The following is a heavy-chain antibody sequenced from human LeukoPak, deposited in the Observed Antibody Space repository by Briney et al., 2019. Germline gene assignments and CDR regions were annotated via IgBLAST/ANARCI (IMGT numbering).Heavy chain of an antibody. V-gene: IGHV3-21*01. J-gene: IGHJ3*02. Sequence: GGSLRLSCAASGFTFTTYTMNWVRQAPGKGLEWVSSISSSSSYIYYAGSVKGRFTISRDNAKNSLYLQMNSLRAEDTAVYYCARIYSSSSSRGAFDIWGQGTMVTVSS. CDR3: ARIYSSSSSRGAFDI. CDR1: GFTFTTYT. CDR2: ISSSSSYI. D-gene: IGHD6-6*01.